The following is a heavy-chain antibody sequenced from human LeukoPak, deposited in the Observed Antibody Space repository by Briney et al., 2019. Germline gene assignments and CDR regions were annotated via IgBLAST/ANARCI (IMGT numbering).Heavy chain of an antibody. V-gene: IGHV3-21*01. Sequence: PGGSLRLSCAASGFTFSTYYMNWVRQAPGKGLEWVSSISSSSTYIYYADSVKGRFTISRDNAKNSLYLQMNSLRAEDTAVYYCARLTSGNKGGYNWRFDYWGQGTLVTVSS. D-gene: IGHD5-24*01. CDR3: ARLTSGNKGGYNWRFDY. CDR1: GFTFSTYY. J-gene: IGHJ4*02. CDR2: ISSSSTYI.